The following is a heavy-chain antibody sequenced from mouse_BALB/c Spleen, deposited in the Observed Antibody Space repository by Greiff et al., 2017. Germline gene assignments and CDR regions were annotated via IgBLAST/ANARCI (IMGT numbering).Heavy chain of an antibody. V-gene: IGHV2-9*02. J-gene: IGHJ4*01. D-gene: IGHD1-1*01. CDR3: ARERSYYGSSYAMDY. Sequence: QVQLKESGPGLVAPSQSLSITCTVSGFSLTSYGVHWVRQPPGKGLEWLGVIWAGGSTNYNSALMSRLSISKDNSKSQVFLKMNSLQTDDTAMYYCARERSYYGSSYAMDYWGQGTSVTVSS. CDR2: IWAGGST. CDR1: GFSLTSYG.